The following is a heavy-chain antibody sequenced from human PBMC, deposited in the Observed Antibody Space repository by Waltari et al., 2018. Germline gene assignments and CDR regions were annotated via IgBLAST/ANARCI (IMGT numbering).Heavy chain of an antibody. Sequence: QVQLVQSGAEVKKPGASVKVSCKASGYTFTSYAMHWVRQAPGQRLEWMGWINAGNGNTKYSQKFQGRVTITRDTSASTAYMELSSLRSEDTAVYYCAREIGVDTAGPYGMDVWGQGTTVTVSS. D-gene: IGHD5-18*01. CDR3: AREIGVDTAGPYGMDV. CDR1: GYTFTSYA. V-gene: IGHV1-3*01. CDR2: INAGNGNT. J-gene: IGHJ6*02.